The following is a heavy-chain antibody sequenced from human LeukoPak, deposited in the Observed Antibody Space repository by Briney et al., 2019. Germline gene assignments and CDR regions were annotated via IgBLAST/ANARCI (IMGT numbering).Heavy chain of an antibody. J-gene: IGHJ4*02. CDR3: ARGENYDGSGHGKLDY. D-gene: IGHD3-22*01. CDR2: VNSDGSST. V-gene: IGHV3-74*01. CDR1: GFTFSSYW. Sequence: WGSLSLPCVAPGFTFSSYWMHWVRQAPGKGLVWVSRVNSDGSSTSYADSVKGRFTISRDNAKNTLYLQMNSLRAEDTAVYYCARGENYDGSGHGKLDYWAKGHVHTVSS.